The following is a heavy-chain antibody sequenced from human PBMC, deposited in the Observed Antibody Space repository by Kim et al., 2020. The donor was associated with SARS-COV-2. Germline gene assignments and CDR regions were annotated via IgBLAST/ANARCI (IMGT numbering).Heavy chain of an antibody. CDR2: ISAYNGNT. CDR1: GYTFTSYG. V-gene: IGHV1-18*04. CDR3: ARTVYYYGSGRYNY. Sequence: ASVKVSCKASGYTFTSYGISWVRQAPGQGLEWMGWISAYNGNTNYAQKLQGRVTMTTDTSTSTAYMELRSLRSDDTAVYYCARTVYYYGSGRYNYWGQGTLVTVSS. D-gene: IGHD3-10*01. J-gene: IGHJ4*02.